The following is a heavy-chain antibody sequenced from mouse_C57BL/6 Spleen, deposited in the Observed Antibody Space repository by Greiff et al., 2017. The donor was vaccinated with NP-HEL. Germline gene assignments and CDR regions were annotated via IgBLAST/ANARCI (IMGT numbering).Heavy chain of an antibody. J-gene: IGHJ4*01. CDR3: AGCGDDYSMDY. CDR2: IYPRSGNT. CDR1: GYTFTSYG. V-gene: IGHV1-81*01. Sequence: VQLQESGAELARPGASVKLSCKASGYTFTSYGISWVKQRTGQGLEWIGEIYPRSGNTYYNEKFKGKATLTADKSSSTAYMELRSLTSEDSAVYFCAGCGDDYSMDYWGQGTSVAVSS.